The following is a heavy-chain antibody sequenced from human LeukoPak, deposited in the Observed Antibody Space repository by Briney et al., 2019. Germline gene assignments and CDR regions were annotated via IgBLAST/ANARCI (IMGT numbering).Heavy chain of an antibody. V-gene: IGHV1-69*04. CDR1: GGTFSSYA. D-gene: IGHD5-24*01. CDR3: ARAERWLQFHRGDCDY. CDR2: IIPILGIA. J-gene: IGHJ4*02. Sequence: ASVKVSCKASGGTFSSYAISWVRQAPGQGLEWMGRIIPILGIANYAQKFQGRVTITADKSTGTAYMELSSLRSEDTAVYYCARAERWLQFHRGDCDYWGQGTLVTVSS.